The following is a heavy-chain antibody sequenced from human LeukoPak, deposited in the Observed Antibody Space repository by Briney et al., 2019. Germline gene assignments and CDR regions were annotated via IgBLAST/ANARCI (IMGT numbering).Heavy chain of an antibody. Sequence: PGESLKISCEVSGHRFTNHWIGWVRQMPGKGLEWMGIINLGDSDTKYSPSFQGQVTISLDKSISTAYLQWRSLKASDTAMYYCAIQPSQGSHDYWGQGTLVTVSS. CDR3: AIQPSQGSHDY. D-gene: IGHD6-19*01. CDR1: GHRFTNHW. V-gene: IGHV5-51*01. CDR2: INLGDSDT. J-gene: IGHJ4*02.